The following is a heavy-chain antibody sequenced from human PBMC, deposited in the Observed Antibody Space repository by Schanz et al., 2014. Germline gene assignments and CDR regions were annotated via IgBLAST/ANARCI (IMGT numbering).Heavy chain of an antibody. Sequence: EVQLLESGGGLVQPGGSLRLSCAVSGFTFSSYAMSWVRQAPGKGLEWVSTISGGGGGYRPYADSVKGRFTISRDNSINTLSLQMSSLSADDTAVYYCAKGQEAVISNWYFDHWGRGTLVTVSS. CDR3: AKGQEAVISNWYFDH. D-gene: IGHD2-21*01. CDR2: ISGGGGGYR. V-gene: IGHV3-23*01. CDR1: GFTFSSYA. J-gene: IGHJ2*01.